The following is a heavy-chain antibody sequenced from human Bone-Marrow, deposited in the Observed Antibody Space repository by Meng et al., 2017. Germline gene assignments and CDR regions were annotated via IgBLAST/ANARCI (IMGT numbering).Heavy chain of an antibody. CDR2: INGSGTTI. D-gene: IGHD2-15*01. CDR3: ASSGSGTLFYGMGV. V-gene: IGHV3-48*03. Sequence: GESLNISCGDSGFTFRSYEMEWGRQAPGKGLEWVSNINGSGTTIYYAESVTGRFTISRDKANNSLYLQMNSLRAEDTAVYYCASSGSGTLFYGMGVWGQGTTVTVSS. CDR1: GFTFRSYE. J-gene: IGHJ6*02.